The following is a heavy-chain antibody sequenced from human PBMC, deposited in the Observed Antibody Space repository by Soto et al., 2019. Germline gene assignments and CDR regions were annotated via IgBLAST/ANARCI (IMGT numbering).Heavy chain of an antibody. CDR3: ARDYYDSSGRGYYFDY. V-gene: IGHV1-69*13. Sequence: GASVKVSCKASGGTFSSYAISWVRQAPGQGLEWMGGIIPIFGTANYAQKFQGGVTITADESTSTAYMELSSLRSEDTAVYYCARDYYDSSGRGYYFDYWGQGTLVTVSS. D-gene: IGHD3-22*01. CDR2: IIPIFGTA. J-gene: IGHJ4*02. CDR1: GGTFSSYA.